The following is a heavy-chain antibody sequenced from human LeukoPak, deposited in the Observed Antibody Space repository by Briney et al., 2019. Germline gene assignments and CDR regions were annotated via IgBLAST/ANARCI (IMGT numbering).Heavy chain of an antibody. CDR3: ARGAGTMVYYIDV. J-gene: IGHJ6*03. V-gene: IGHV3-30*10. Sequence: GGSLRLSCAASGFTFSTFPMHWVRQAPGKGLQWVAVISNDGSHEYYRHSVKGPFTISRDNSKNTLFLQMNSLTIEDTAVYFCARGAGTMVYYIDVWGKGTTVTVSS. CDR1: GFTFSTFP. D-gene: IGHD1-7*01. CDR2: ISNDGSHE.